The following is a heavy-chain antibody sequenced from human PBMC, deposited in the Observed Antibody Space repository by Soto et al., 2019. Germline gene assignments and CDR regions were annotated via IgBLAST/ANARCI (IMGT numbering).Heavy chain of an antibody. CDR1: GGSMNNYY. CDR2: MYYSGIS. CDR3: VRSGHSFGGVS. D-gene: IGHD3-16*01. Sequence: SETLSLTCTVSGGSMNNYYGSWIRQTPEKGLEWIGYMYYSGISNYNSSLKSRVTISVDTPKNQFSLKLRSVTAADTAMYYCVRSGHSFGGVSWGLGPLVTVSS. J-gene: IGHJ4*02. V-gene: IGHV4-59*01.